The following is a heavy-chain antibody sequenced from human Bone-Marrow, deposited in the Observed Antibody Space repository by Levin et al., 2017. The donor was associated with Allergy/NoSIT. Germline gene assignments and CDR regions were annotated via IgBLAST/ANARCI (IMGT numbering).Heavy chain of an antibody. CDR1: GYTFTDFY. CDR2: INPNSGAT. V-gene: IGHV1-2*06. J-gene: IGHJ5*02. Sequence: ASVKVSCKASGYTFTDFYIHWVRQAPGQGLEWMGRINPNSGATTYAQKFRGRVPLTRDTSISTAYMELTGLRSDDTAVYYCARDGALWYDFWSGYSRDPNWFDPWGQGTLVTVSS. CDR3: ARDGALWYDFWSGYSRDPNWFDP. D-gene: IGHD3-3*01.